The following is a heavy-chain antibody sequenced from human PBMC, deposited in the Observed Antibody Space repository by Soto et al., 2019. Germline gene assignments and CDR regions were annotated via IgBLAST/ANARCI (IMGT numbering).Heavy chain of an antibody. CDR2: ISNRGTP. Sequence: QVQLQESGPGLVKPSQTLSLICTVSGDSISSDNYFWSWIRQPLGQGLDWIGYISNRGTPYYNPSLKSRVTISLDTSKNRFSLDMYSVTAADTAVYYCAREVNVVALSDAFDIWGQGTMVTVSS. D-gene: IGHD2-8*01. CDR1: GDSISSDNYF. CDR3: AREVNVVALSDAFDI. J-gene: IGHJ3*02. V-gene: IGHV4-30-4*01.